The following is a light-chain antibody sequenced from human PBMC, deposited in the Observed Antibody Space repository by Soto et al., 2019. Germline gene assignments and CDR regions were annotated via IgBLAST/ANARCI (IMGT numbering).Light chain of an antibody. CDR1: QNISNY. CDR3: QQYHSTRLT. Sequence: IVLTQSPATLSLSPGKRATLSCRASQNISNYLIWYQQKPGQAPRLLIYDVSNRATGIPARFSGSGSGTDFTLTISSLQAEDVAVYYCQQYHSTRLTFGGGTKVDIK. J-gene: IGKJ4*01. V-gene: IGKV3-11*01. CDR2: DVS.